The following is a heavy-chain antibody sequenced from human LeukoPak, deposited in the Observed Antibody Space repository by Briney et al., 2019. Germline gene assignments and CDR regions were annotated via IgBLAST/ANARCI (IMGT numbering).Heavy chain of an antibody. CDR2: ISSSSSYI. CDR1: GFTFSSYS. Sequence: GGSLRLSCAASGFTFSSYSMNWVRQAPGKGLEWVSSISSSSSYIYYADSVKGRFTISRDNAKNSLYLQMNSLRAEDAAVYYCAREERRAFDIWGQGTMVTVSS. D-gene: IGHD6-25*01. J-gene: IGHJ3*02. CDR3: AREERRAFDI. V-gene: IGHV3-21*01.